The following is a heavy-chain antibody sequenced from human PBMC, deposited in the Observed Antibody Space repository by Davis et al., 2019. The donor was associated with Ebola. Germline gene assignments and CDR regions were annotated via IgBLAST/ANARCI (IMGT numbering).Heavy chain of an antibody. CDR2: ISAYNGNT. D-gene: IGHD1-26*01. Sequence: ASVKVSCKASGYTFTGYYMHWVRQAPGQGLEWMGWISAYNGNTNYAQKLQGRVTMTTDTSTSTAYMELRSLRSDDTAVYYCARDGPIVVGGSRGPIDLDYWGQGTLVTVSS. CDR1: GYTFTGYY. V-gene: IGHV1-18*04. J-gene: IGHJ4*02. CDR3: ARDGPIVVGGSRGPIDLDY.